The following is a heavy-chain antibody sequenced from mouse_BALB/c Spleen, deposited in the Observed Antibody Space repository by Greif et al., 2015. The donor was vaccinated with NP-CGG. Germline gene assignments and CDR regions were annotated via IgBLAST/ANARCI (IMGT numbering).Heavy chain of an antibody. CDR1: GFNIKDTY. J-gene: IGHJ4*01. CDR2: IDPANGNT. Sequence: EVKLMESGAELVKPGASVKLSCTASGFNIKDTYMHWVKQRPEQGLEWIGRIDPANGNTKYDPKFQGKATITADTSSNTAYLQLSSLTSEDTAVYYCARGGYYAYYYAMDYWGQGTSVTVSS. D-gene: IGHD2-3*01. CDR3: ARGGYYAYYYAMDY. V-gene: IGHV14-3*02.